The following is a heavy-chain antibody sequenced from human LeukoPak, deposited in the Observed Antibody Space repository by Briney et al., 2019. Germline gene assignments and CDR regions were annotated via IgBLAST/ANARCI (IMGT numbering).Heavy chain of an antibody. CDR2: INPDGNKK. D-gene: IGHD5-18*01. Sequence: QSGGSLRLSCAVSGLTFSSSWMDWVRKAPGKGLEWVASINPDGNKKYSADSVKGRFTISRDNAENSLYLQMNSLRVEDTAHYYCARDLAYSRLDYWGQGMLVTVSS. CDR3: ARDLAYSRLDY. CDR1: GLTFSSSW. V-gene: IGHV3-7*01. J-gene: IGHJ4*02.